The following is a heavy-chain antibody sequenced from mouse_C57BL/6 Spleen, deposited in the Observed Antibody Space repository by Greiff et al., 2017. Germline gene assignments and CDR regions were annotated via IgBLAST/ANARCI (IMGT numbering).Heavy chain of an antibody. D-gene: IGHD1-1*01. CDR3: ASPYYDGSSSLLSMDY. J-gene: IGHJ4*01. CDR2: IYPRSGNT. V-gene: IGHV1-81*01. CDR1: GYTFTSYG. Sequence: QVQLQQSGAELARPGASVKLSCKASGYTFTSYGISWVKQRTGQGLEWIGEIYPRSGNTYYNEKFKGKATLTADKSSSTAYMELRSLTSEDSAVYFCASPYYDGSSSLLSMDYWGQGTSVTVSS.